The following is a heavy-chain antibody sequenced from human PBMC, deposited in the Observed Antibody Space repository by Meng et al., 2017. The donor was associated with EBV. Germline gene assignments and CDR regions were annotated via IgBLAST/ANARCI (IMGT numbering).Heavy chain of an antibody. D-gene: IGHD3-10*01. CDR3: ASESGRGYTPDY. CDR1: GGPFRYYA. V-gene: IGHV1-69*01. Sequence: QLGQFAAEGKKPGSSVKVSCKTSGGPFRYYAISWVRQAPGQGLEWLGGFLPRLGAPNYAQKFHGRVKITADESTSTHYMDLSSLRSEDTAIYYCASESGRGYTPDYWGQGTLVTVSS. CDR2: FLPRLGAP. J-gene: IGHJ4*02.